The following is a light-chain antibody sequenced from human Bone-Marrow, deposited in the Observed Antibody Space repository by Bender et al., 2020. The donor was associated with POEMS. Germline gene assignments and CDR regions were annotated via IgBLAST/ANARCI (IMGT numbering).Light chain of an antibody. CDR1: TTDVGSYNL. J-gene: IGLJ2*01. CDR2: EVT. CDR3: YSGTDDSRV. V-gene: IGLV2-23*02. Sequence: QSALTQPASVSGSPGQSITISCTGTTTDVGSYNLVSWYQQHPGKAPKVLISEVTKRPSGIPERFSGSTSGSTVTLTIRGARVEDEADYYCYSGTDDSRVFGGGTKLTVL.